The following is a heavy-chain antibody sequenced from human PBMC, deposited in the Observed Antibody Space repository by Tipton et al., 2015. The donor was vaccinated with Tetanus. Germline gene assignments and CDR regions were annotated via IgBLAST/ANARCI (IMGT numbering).Heavy chain of an antibody. V-gene: IGHV3-48*02. D-gene: IGHD3-10*01. CDR3: GRDSDVSGSYVHADF. CDR2: ISNSGRVI. CDR1: GFTFSSYS. Sequence: GSLRLSCAASGFTFSSYSINWVRQAPGKGLEWVSYISNSGRVINYADSVRGRFTISRDNAKNSVSLQMNSLRDEDTALYYCGRDSDVSGSYVHADFWGQGTVVTVSS. J-gene: IGHJ4*02.